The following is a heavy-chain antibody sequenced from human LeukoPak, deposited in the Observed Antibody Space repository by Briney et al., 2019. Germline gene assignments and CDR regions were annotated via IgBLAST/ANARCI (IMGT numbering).Heavy chain of an antibody. CDR2: IYRGGST. J-gene: IGHJ6*03. V-gene: IGHV3-53*01. CDR1: GFTVSSNY. D-gene: IGHD3-10*01. CDR3: ARGGVNTMVRGVIRYYYMDV. Sequence: GGSLRLSCAAPGFTVSSNYMSWVRQAPGKGLEWVSVIYRGGSTYYADSVKGRFTISRDNSKNTLYLQMNSLRAEDTAVYYCARGGVNTMVRGVIRYYYMDVWGKGTTVTISS.